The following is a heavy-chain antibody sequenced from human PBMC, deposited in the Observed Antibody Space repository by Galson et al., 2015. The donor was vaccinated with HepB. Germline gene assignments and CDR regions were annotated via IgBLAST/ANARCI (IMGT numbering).Heavy chain of an antibody. CDR2: IYYSGST. D-gene: IGHD3-10*01. J-gene: IGHJ4*02. CDR3: ARYGSGSYGTNPRFDY. Sequence: LSLTCTVSGGSISSGDYYLSWIRQPPVKGLEWIGYIYYSGSTYYNPSLKSRVTISVDTSKNQFSLKLSSVTAADTAVYYCARYGSGSYGTNPRFDYWGQGTLVTVSS. CDR1: GGSISSGDYY. V-gene: IGHV4-30-4*01.